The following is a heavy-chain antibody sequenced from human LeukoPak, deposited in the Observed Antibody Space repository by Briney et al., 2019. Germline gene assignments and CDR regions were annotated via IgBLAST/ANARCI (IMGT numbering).Heavy chain of an antibody. V-gene: IGHV1-69*13. CDR3: AKEGDTALLTGYLDP. Sequence: GASVKVSCKASGGTFGSYVISWVRQAPGQGLEWMGGIIPIFGTAHYAQKFQGRLTITADESTSTVYMEMSSLRSEDTAMYYCAKEGDTALLTGYLDPWGRGTLVTVSS. CDR2: IIPIFGTA. J-gene: IGHJ2*01. CDR1: GGTFGSYV. D-gene: IGHD5-18*01.